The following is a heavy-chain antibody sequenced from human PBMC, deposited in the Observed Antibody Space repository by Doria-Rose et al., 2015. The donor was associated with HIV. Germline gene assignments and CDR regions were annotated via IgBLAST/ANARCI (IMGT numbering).Heavy chain of an antibody. V-gene: IGHV4-34*01. CDR1: GGSFSGHY. CDR2: INDTGSA. Sequence: GLLKPSETLSHPCAVYGGSFSGHYWSWIRQPPGKGLEWSGEINDTGSANYNPSLKSRVTISVDTSKNQFSLKVSSVTAADTAVYYCARVPDNYITSPFDYWGQGKRVTVSS. CDR3: ARVPDNYITSPFDY. D-gene: IGHD3-10*01. J-gene: IGHJ4*02.